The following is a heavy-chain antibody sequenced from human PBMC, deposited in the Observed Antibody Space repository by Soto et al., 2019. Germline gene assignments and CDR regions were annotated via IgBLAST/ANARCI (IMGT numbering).Heavy chain of an antibody. Sequence: QVQLVQSGAEVKKPGASVKVSCKASGYTFTSYDINWVRQATGQGLEWMGWMNPNSGNTGYAQKFQGRVTMTRNTSXSXXYMELSSLRSEDTAVYYCARGGSSGSYTVVYGMDVWGQGTTVTVSS. CDR2: MNPNSGNT. D-gene: IGHD3-10*01. J-gene: IGHJ6*02. CDR1: GYTFTSYD. V-gene: IGHV1-8*01. CDR3: ARGGSSGSYTVVYGMDV.